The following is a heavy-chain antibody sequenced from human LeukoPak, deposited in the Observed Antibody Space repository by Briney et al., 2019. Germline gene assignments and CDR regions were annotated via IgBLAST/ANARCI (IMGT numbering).Heavy chain of an antibody. D-gene: IGHD5-12*01. CDR2: IHSSGTT. V-gene: IGHV4-59*01. Sequence: SETLSLTCAVYGGSFSGYYWSWIRRPPGKGLEWIGYIHSSGTTRLNPSLKSRVTMSVDMSNNQFSLKLSSVTATDTAVYYCARVVPDGYSPNWGQGILVTVSS. CDR1: GGSFSGYY. CDR3: ARVVPDGYSPN. J-gene: IGHJ1*01.